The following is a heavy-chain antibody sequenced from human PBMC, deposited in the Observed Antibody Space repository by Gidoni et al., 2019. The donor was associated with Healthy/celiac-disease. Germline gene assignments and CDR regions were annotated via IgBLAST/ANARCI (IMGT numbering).Heavy chain of an antibody. CDR3: ARAEWELRGQAFDL. D-gene: IGHD1-26*01. V-gene: IGHV4-38-2*01. CDR1: GYTISSGYY. CDR2: FYHSGST. Sequence: QVQMQETGPGLVKTSETLSLSGAVSGYTISSGYYVGWVRQPPGKGLEWIGSFYHSGSTYYNPSLKSRVTISVDTSKNQFSLKLSSVTAADTAVYYCARAEWELRGQAFDLLGQGTMVTVSS. J-gene: IGHJ3*01.